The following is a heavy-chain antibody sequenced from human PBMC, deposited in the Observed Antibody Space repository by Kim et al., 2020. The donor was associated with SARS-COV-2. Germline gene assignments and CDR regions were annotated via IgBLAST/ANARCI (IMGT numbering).Heavy chain of an antibody. CDR3: ARAGGLTYYYGMDV. D-gene: IGHD3-9*01. J-gene: IGHJ6*02. V-gene: IGHV3-11*06. Sequence: ADSGKGTFTISGDNTKNSLYLQMNSLRAEDTAVYYCARAGGLTYYYGMDVWGQGTTVTVSS.